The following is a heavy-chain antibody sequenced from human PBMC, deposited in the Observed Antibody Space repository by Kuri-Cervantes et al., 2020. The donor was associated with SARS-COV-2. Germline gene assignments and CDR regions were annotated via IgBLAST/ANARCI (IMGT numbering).Heavy chain of an antibody. V-gene: IGHV3-21*05. Sequence: GESLKISCAASGFTFSSYAMHWVRQAPGKGLEWVSYISSSSSYTNYADSVKGRFTISRDNAKNSLYLQMNSLRAEDTALYYCARITLYGDYFDYWGQGTLVTVSS. CDR2: ISSSSSYT. CDR3: ARITLYGDYFDY. J-gene: IGHJ4*02. CDR1: GFTFSSYA. D-gene: IGHD4-17*01.